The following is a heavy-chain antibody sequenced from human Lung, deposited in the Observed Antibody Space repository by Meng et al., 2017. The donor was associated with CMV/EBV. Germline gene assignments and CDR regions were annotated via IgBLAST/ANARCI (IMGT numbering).Heavy chain of an antibody. CDR2: ISGYTGNT. D-gene: IGHD3-3*01. V-gene: IGHV1-18*01. CDR1: GYTFTNYG. J-gene: IGHJ4*02. Sequence: SVNVSXKASGYTFTNYGISWVRQAPGQGLEWMGWISGYTGNTNYAQKVQDRVIMTTDTPTSTAYMALRSLRSDDTAVYYCAGDGPLRFLEWPPYYFDYWGQGTLVTVSS. CDR3: AGDGPLRFLEWPPYYFDY.